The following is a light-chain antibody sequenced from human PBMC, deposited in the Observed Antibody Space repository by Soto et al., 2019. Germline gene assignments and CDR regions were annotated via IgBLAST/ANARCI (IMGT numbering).Light chain of an antibody. Sequence: DIQMTQSPSTLSASVGDRVIITCRASQSVSSWLAWYQQKPGKAPKLLIYRASALQSGVPSRFSGSGSGTEFTLTVSGLHPDDFATYYCQQYGSYPYTFGPGSKLDLK. J-gene: IGKJ2*01. CDR2: RAS. CDR3: QQYGSYPYT. V-gene: IGKV1-5*03. CDR1: QSVSSW.